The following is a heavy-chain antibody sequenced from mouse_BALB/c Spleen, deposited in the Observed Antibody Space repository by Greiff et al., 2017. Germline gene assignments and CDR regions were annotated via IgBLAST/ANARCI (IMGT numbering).Heavy chain of an antibody. D-gene: IGHD2-10*02. V-gene: IGHV5-6-5*01. CDR3: TTNLYGNYFAY. Sequence: EVQLVDSGGGLVKPGGSLKLSCAASGFTFSSYAMSWVRQTPEKRLEWVASISSGGSTYYPDSVKGRFTISIDNARNILYLQMSSLRSEDTAMYYCTTNLYGNYFAYWGQGTLVTVSA. CDR2: ISSGGST. CDR1: GFTFSSYA. J-gene: IGHJ3*01.